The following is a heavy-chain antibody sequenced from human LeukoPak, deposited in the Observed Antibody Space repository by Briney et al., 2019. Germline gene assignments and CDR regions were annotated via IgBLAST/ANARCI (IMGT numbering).Heavy chain of an antibody. Sequence: TSETLSLTCAVCGGSFSVYYWSCIRQPPGKGLEWIGEINHRGSTNYNPSLKSRVTISVDTSKNQFSLKLISVNAAEPAVYYCERGDHRQLVEYWGQGNLVTVSS. V-gene: IGHV4-34*01. D-gene: IGHD6-13*01. CDR3: ERGDHRQLVEY. CDR2: INHRGST. J-gene: IGHJ4*02. CDR1: GGSFSVYY.